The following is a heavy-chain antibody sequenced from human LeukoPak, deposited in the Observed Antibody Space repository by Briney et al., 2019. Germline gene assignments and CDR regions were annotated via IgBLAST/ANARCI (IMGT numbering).Heavy chain of an antibody. J-gene: IGHJ4*02. V-gene: IGHV4-34*01. Sequence: SETLSLTCAVYGGSFSGYYWSWIRQPPGKGLEWIGEINHSGSTNYNPSLKSRVTISVDASKNQFSLKLSSVTAADTAVYYCARAQDPKDYGDLQGDFDYWGQGTLVTVSS. CDR2: INHSGST. CDR3: ARAQDPKDYGDLQGDFDY. CDR1: GGSFSGYY. D-gene: IGHD4-17*01.